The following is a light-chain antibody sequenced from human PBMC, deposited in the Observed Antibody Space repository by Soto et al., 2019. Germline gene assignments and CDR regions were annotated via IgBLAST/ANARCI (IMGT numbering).Light chain of an antibody. CDR3: QQYNSYWT. Sequence: DIQMTQSPSTLSASVGDRVTITCRASQSISSWLAWYQQKPGKAPKLLIYDASSLESGVPSRFSGSGSGTEFTLTISSLQPDDFATYYCQQYNSYWTFGRGPSWRSN. CDR1: QSISSW. J-gene: IGKJ2*01. CDR2: DAS. V-gene: IGKV1-5*01.